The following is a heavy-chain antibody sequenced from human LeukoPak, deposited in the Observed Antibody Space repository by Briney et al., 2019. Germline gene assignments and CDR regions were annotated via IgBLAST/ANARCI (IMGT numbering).Heavy chain of an antibody. V-gene: IGHV1-69*13. CDR1: GDTFSSYA. Sequence: SVKVSCKASGDTFSSYAISWVRQAPGQGLEWMGGIIPIFGTANYAQKFQGRVTITADESTSTAYMELSSLRSEDTAVYYCASGYYDSSGYSRIYYYYYYMDVWGKGTTVTISS. CDR2: IIPIFGTA. D-gene: IGHD3-22*01. CDR3: ASGYYDSSGYSRIYYYYYYMDV. J-gene: IGHJ6*03.